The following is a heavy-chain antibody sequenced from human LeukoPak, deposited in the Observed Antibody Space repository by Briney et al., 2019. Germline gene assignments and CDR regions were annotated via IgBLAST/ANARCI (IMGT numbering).Heavy chain of an antibody. Sequence: GGSLRLSCAASGFSFSTSEMNWVRQAPGKGLEWISYISSSSGIITYADSVKGRFTISGDNAKNSLYLQMSSLRDEDTAVYYCTRDHQYHFDYWGQGTLVTVSS. CDR2: ISSSSGII. D-gene: IGHD2-2*01. J-gene: IGHJ4*02. V-gene: IGHV3-48*02. CDR1: GFSFSTSE. CDR3: TRDHQYHFDY.